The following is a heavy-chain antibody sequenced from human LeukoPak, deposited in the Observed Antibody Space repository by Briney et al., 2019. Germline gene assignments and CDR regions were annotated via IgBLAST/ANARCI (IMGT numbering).Heavy chain of an antibody. CDR1: GGSISSGSYY. CDR3: AREREWGGYSNYVDY. Sequence: SETLSLTCTVSGGSISSGSYYWSWIRRPAGKGLEWIGRIYTSGSINYNPSLKSRVTISVDTSKNQFSLKLSSVTAADTAVYYCAREREWGGYSNYVDYWGQGTLVTVSS. CDR2: IYTSGSI. D-gene: IGHD4-11*01. V-gene: IGHV4-61*02. J-gene: IGHJ4*02.